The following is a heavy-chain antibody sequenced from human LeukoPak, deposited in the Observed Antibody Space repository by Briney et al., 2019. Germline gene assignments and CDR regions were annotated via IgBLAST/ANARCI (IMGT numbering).Heavy chain of an antibody. Sequence: PSETLSLTCAVYGGSFSGYYWSWIRQPPGKGLELIGEINHSGSTNYNPSLKSRVTISVDTSKNQFSLKLSSVTAADTAVYYCARGPSRYISGWYNLRFDYWGQGTLVIVSS. D-gene: IGHD6-19*01. CDR1: GGSFSGYY. J-gene: IGHJ4*02. V-gene: IGHV4-34*01. CDR3: ARGPSRYISGWYNLRFDY. CDR2: INHSGST.